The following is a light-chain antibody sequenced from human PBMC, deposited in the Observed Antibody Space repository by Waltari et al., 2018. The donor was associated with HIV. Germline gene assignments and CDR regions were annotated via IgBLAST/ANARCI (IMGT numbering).Light chain of an antibody. V-gene: IGLV3-1*01. CDR3: QAWDNITAV. CDR1: KLGDKL. Sequence: SFELTQPPSVSVSPGQPASTPFSGVKLGDKLASWYQQKPGQSPVMVIYQDNERPSGIPERFSGSNSGNTATLTISGTQALDEADYFCQAWDNITAVFGGGTKVTVL. J-gene: IGLJ2*01. CDR2: QDN.